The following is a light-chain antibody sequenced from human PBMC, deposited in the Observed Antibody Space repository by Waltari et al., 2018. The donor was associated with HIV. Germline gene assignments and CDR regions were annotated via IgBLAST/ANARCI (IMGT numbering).Light chain of an antibody. CDR1: NFRNFY. J-gene: IGLJ2*01. CDR3: SSRDSSGDYVV. CDR2: RSN. V-gene: IGLV3-19*01. Sequence: SELTQDPAVSVALGQTVSIKCQGDNFRNFYASWYQMKPGQAPLRVVYRSNKRPSGISDRFSGSSSGDTASLTITGLQAGDEADYFCSSRDSSGDYVVFGGGTTLTVL.